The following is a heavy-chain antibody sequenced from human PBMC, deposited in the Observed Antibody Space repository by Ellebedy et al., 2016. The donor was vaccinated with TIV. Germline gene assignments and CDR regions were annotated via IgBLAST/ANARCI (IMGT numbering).Heavy chain of an antibody. J-gene: IGHJ4*02. CDR2: ISAYNGNT. CDR3: ATGEGSGSRDY. D-gene: IGHD3-10*01. CDR1: GGTFSSYA. V-gene: IGHV1-18*01. Sequence: ASVKVSCXASGGTFSSYAISWVRQAPGQGLEWMGWISAYNGNTNYAQKLQGRVTMTTDTSTSTAYMELRSLRSEDTAVYYCATGEGSGSRDYWGQGTLVTVSS.